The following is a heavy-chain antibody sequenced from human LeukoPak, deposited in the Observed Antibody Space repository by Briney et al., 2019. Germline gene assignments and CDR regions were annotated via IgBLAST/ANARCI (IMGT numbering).Heavy chain of an antibody. V-gene: IGHV3-23*01. CDR3: AREMSNVVVVPAAYGSMNWFDP. CDR1: GFTFSSYA. D-gene: IGHD2-2*01. J-gene: IGHJ5*02. Sequence: GGSLRLSCAASGFTFSSYAMSWVRQAPGKGLEWVSVISGSGGNTYYADSVKGRFTISRDNSKNTLYLQMNSLRAEDTAVYYCAREMSNVVVVPAAYGSMNWFDPWGQGTLVTVSS. CDR2: ISGSGGNT.